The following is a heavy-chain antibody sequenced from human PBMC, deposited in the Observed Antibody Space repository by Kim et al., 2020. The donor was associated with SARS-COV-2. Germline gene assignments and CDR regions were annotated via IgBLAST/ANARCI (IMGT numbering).Heavy chain of an antibody. V-gene: IGHV4-59*13. CDR3: ARDPSGYDANWFDP. J-gene: IGHJ5*02. CDR2: IYYSGST. Sequence: SETLSLTCTVSGGSISSYYWSWIRQPPGKGLEWIGYIYYSGSTNYNPSLKSRVTISVDTSKNQFSLKLSSVTAADTAVYYCARDPSGYDANWFDPWGQGTLVTVSS. CDR1: GGSISSYY. D-gene: IGHD5-12*01.